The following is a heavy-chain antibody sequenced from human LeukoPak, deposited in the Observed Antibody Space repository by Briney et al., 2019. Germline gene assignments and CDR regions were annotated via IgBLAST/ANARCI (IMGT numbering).Heavy chain of an antibody. V-gene: IGHV4-59*08. Sequence: SETLSLTCTVSGGSISGYYWSWVRQPPGKGLEWIGNIFYSGNTNYDPSLQGRVTISLDTSRNQFSLKLTSVTAADTAVYYCARQPSGYYDKSGYYPYYFDYWGQGALVTVSS. J-gene: IGHJ4*02. CDR1: GGSISGYY. D-gene: IGHD3-22*01. CDR2: IFYSGNT. CDR3: ARQPSGYYDKSGYYPYYFDY.